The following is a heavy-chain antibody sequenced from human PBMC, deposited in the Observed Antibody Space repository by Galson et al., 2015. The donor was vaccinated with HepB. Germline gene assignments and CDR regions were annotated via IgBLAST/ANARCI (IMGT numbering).Heavy chain of an antibody. D-gene: IGHD2-15*01. J-gene: IGHJ3*02. CDR1: GFTFSSYS. V-gene: IGHV3-48*02. Sequence: SLRLSCAASGFTFSSYSMNWVRQAPGKGLEWVSYISSSSSTIYYADSVKGRFTISRDNAKNSLYLQMNSLRDEDTAVYYCASSYCSGGSCYGAFDIWGQGTMVTVSS. CDR2: ISSSSSTI. CDR3: ASSYCSGGSCYGAFDI.